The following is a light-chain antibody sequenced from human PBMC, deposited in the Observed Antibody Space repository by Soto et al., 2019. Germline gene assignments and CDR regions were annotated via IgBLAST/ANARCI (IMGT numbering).Light chain of an antibody. V-gene: IGKV3-20*01. CDR2: GAS. CDR1: KSVSSSY. CDR3: QQYGSSPVT. J-gene: IGKJ3*01. Sequence: IVLTQSPGTLSLSPGERPTLSGSTSKSVSSSYLAWYQQKPGQAPRLLIYGASSRATGIPDRFSGSGSGTDFTLTISRLEPEDFAVYYCQQYGSSPVTFGPGTKVDIK.